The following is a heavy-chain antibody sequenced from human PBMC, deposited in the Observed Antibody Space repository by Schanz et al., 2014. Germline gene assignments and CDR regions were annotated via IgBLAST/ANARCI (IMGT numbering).Heavy chain of an antibody. V-gene: IGHV1-69*02. Sequence: QVQLVQSGGEMKKPGASVKVSCKASGYTFTSYGISWVRQAPGQGLEWMGRIIPSLGLAKYEQKFQDKVTITADTSATTAYMELSGLRSEDTAVYYCASSGAGYSSSWDFDYWGQGTTVTVSP. CDR3: ASSGAGYSSSWDFDY. J-gene: IGHJ4*03. CDR2: IIPSLGLA. CDR1: GYTFTSYG. D-gene: IGHD6-13*01.